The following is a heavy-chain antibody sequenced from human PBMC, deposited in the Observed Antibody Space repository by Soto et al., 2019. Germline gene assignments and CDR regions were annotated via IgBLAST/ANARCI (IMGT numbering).Heavy chain of an antibody. J-gene: IGHJ6*02. CDR2: ISSSSSYI. D-gene: IGHD3-3*01. CDR1: GFTFSSYS. CDR3: VRGYYDFWSGYYFHPHYYYYYGMDV. Sequence: GGSLRLSCAASGFTFSSYSMNWVRQAPGKGLEWVSSISSSSSYIYYADSVKGRFTISRDNAKNSLYLQMNSLRAEDTAVYYCVRGYYDFWSGYYFHPHYYYYYGMDVWGQGTTVPVSS. V-gene: IGHV3-21*01.